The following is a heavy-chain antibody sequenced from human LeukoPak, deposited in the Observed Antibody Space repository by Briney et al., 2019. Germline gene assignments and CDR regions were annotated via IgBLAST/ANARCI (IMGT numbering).Heavy chain of an antibody. CDR1: GFTVSSNY. V-gene: IGHV3-53*01. J-gene: IGHJ4*02. CDR2: IYSGGST. CDR3: ARGRGSGWHTFDY. D-gene: IGHD6-19*01. Sequence: GGSLRLSCAASGFTVSSNYMSWVRQAPGKGLEWVSVIYSGGSTYYADSVKGRFTISRDNSKNTLYLQMNSLRAEDTAVYYCARGRGSGWHTFDYWGQGTLVTVSS.